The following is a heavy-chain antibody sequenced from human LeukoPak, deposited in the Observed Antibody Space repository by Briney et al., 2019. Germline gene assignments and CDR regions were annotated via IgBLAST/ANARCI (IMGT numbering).Heavy chain of an antibody. J-gene: IGHJ4*02. CDR3: ARVRFPADC. CDR1: GFTFETYW. D-gene: IGHD2-2*01. V-gene: IGHV3-7*01. CDR2: IKHDGREK. Sequence: GGSLRLSCVASGFTFETYWMCWVRQAPGKGLEWLANIKHDGREKYYVDSVKGRFTISRDNAKASVYLHMNSLRVEDTAIYYCARVRFPADCWGQGTLVTVSS.